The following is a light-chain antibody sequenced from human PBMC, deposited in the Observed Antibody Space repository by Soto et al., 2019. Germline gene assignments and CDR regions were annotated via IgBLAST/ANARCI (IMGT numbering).Light chain of an antibody. Sequence: DIQLTQSPSFLSASVGDRVTITCRASQAISDYLAWYQQRPGKAPKLLIYAASTLQSGVPSRFSGSGSGTEFNLTISSLQPEDFATYSCQQLNSYPLTFGGGTKVEIK. CDR2: AAS. V-gene: IGKV1-9*01. CDR3: QQLNSYPLT. CDR1: QAISDY. J-gene: IGKJ4*01.